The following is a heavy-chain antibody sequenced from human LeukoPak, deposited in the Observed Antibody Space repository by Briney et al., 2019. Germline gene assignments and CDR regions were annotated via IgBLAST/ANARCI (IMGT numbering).Heavy chain of an antibody. CDR1: GGSISAYY. J-gene: IGHJ5*02. Sequence: SETLSLTCTVSGGSISAYYWSWIRQPPGEGLEWIGYIYYSGTTKYNPSLKSRVTISVDTSKNQFSLKMSSVTAADTAVYYCARGASYNWFDPWGQGTLVTVSS. CDR2: IYYSGTT. V-gene: IGHV4-59*01. CDR3: ARGASYNWFDP.